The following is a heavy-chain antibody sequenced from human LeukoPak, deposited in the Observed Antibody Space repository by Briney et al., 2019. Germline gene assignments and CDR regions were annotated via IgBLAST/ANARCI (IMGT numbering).Heavy chain of an antibody. J-gene: IGHJ6*02. CDR2: MNPNSDNT. CDR3: ARFRIHYGSGSPSGLDV. CDR1: GYTFTNFE. Sequence: ASVKVSCKASGYTFTNFEINWVRQTAGQGLEGMGWMNPNSDNTAYAQKFQGRVTMTRNTSISTAYMELSSLRSEDTAVYYCARFRIHYGSGSPSGLDVWGQGTTVTVSS. D-gene: IGHD3-10*01. V-gene: IGHV1-8*02.